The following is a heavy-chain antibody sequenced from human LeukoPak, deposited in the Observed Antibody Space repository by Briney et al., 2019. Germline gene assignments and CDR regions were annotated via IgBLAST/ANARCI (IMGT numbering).Heavy chain of an antibody. J-gene: IGHJ4*02. Sequence: PGGSLRLSCAASGFTFSSYSMNWVRQAPGKGLEWVSSISSSSSYIYYADSVKGRFTISRDNAKNSLYLQMNSLRAEDTAVYYWARGGGGGDHGGVDYGGQGTLVTVSS. CDR2: ISSSSSYI. CDR1: GFTFSSYS. D-gene: IGHD2-21*02. CDR3: ARGGGGGDHGGVDY. V-gene: IGHV3-21*01.